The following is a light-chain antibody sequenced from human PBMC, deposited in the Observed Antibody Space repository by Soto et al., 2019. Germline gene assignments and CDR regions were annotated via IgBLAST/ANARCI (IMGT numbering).Light chain of an antibody. V-gene: IGKV3-15*01. J-gene: IGKJ2*01. CDR3: QQYNNRPPDT. CDR2: GAS. Sequence: EIVMTQSPATLSVSPGERATLSCRASQSVNSNLAWYQQKPGQAPRLLIYGASTRVAGIPARFSGSGSGTEFSLTISSLQSEDFGVYYCQQYNNRPPDTFGQGTKLEIK. CDR1: QSVNSN.